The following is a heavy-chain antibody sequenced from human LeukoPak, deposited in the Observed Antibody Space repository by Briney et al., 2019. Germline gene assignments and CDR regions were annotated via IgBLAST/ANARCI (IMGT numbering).Heavy chain of an antibody. Sequence: SETLSLTCAVYGGSFSGYYWSWIRRPPGKGLEWVGEINHSGSTNYNPSLKSRVTISVDTSKNQFSLKLSSVTAADTAVYYCARGSPLQRGGSYFDYWGQGTLVTVSS. V-gene: IGHV4-34*01. CDR2: INHSGST. CDR1: GGSFSGYY. CDR3: ARGSPLQRGGSYFDY. D-gene: IGHD1-26*01. J-gene: IGHJ4*02.